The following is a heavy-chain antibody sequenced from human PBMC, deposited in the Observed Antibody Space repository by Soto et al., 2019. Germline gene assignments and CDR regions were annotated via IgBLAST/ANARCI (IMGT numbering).Heavy chain of an antibody. Sequence: TLSLTCTVSGGSISSGGYYWSWIRQHPGKGLECIGYIYYSGSAYYNPSATTFYNPSLESRVTISVDTSQNQFSLKLNSVTAADTALYYCARGFLEWLSHPYYGMDVWGRGTSVTVSS. V-gene: IGHV4-31*03. J-gene: IGHJ6*02. D-gene: IGHD3-3*01. CDR1: GGSISSGGYY. CDR2: IYYSGSA. CDR3: ARGFLEWLSHPYYGMDV.